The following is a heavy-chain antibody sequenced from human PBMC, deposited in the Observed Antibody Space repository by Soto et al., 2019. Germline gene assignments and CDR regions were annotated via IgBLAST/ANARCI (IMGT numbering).Heavy chain of an antibody. CDR3: ARDPQGSYCYIDY. J-gene: IGHJ4*02. V-gene: IGHV3-13*01. D-gene: IGHD3-10*01. CDR2: SGRVGDT. CDR1: GFTFSNND. Sequence: GSLRLSCAAAGFTFSNNDMHWVRQGPGKGLEWVSGSGRVGDTYYAASVKGRFTVSREDAKNTLFLQMNSLRAEDTAVYYCARDPQGSYCYIDYWGQGTPVTVSS.